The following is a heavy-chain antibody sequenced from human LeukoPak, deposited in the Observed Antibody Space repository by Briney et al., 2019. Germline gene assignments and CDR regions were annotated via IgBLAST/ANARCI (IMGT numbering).Heavy chain of an antibody. CDR1: GFTFRSYR. Sequence: PGGSLRLSCAASGFTFRSYRMTSVRRAPGKGLEWVPNIKQDVSEKYLVDAVRGRFTISRDNAKKSLYVQMTSLRAADTPVYYCARDLASDYGGTPFDNSGQGTLVTASP. J-gene: IGHJ4*02. D-gene: IGHD4-23*01. CDR2: IKQDVSEK. V-gene: IGHV3-7*01. CDR3: ARDLASDYGGTPFDN.